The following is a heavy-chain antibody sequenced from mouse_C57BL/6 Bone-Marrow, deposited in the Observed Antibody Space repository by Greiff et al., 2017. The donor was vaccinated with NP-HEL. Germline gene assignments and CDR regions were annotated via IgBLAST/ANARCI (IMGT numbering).Heavy chain of an antibody. J-gene: IGHJ4*01. D-gene: IGHD2-3*01. CDR1: GFTFSDYG. Sequence: DVMLVESGGGLVKPGGSLKLSCAASGFTFSDYGMHWVRQAPEKGLEWVAYISSGSSTIYYADTVKGRFTISRDNAKNTLILQMNRLRSEDTAMYYCASAYDGYYPHYAMDYWGQGTSVSVSS. V-gene: IGHV5-17*01. CDR2: ISSGSSTI. CDR3: ASAYDGYYPHYAMDY.